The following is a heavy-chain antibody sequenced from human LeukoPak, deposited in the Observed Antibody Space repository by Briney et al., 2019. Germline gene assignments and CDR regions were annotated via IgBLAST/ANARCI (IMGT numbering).Heavy chain of an antibody. CDR3: ARIVQITGTIPH. D-gene: IGHD1-1*01. J-gene: IGHJ4*02. V-gene: IGHV4-38-2*02. CDR2: IYHSGNT. Sequence: PSETLSLTCSVSGFSISGGYYWGWIRQPPGKGLEWLGSIYHSGNTDYNPSLKSRVTIPVDTAKNKFFLRLGSVTAADTAVYYCARIVQITGTIPHWGQGTLVTVSS. CDR1: GFSISGGYY.